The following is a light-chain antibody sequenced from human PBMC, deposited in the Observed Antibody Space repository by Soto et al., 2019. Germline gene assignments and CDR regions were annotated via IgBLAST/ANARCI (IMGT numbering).Light chain of an antibody. CDR1: QSVSSK. CDR2: GAS. J-gene: IGKJ4*01. Sequence: EIVMTQSPATLSVSPGERATLSCRASQSVSSKLAWYQQKPGQAPRLLIYGASTRATGIPARFSGSGSGTEXXXXXXXLXSEDFAVYYCQQYNNWPLTFGGGTKVEIK. V-gene: IGKV3-15*01. CDR3: QQYNNWPLT.